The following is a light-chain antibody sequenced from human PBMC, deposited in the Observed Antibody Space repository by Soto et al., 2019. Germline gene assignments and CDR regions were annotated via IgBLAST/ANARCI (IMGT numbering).Light chain of an antibody. J-gene: IGKJ1*01. Sequence: QMTQSPSTLSASVGERVTITCRASQTIGAFLAWYQLKPGKAPNLLISKASNLQDGVPSRFSGSGSGTEFTLTITSLQPDDFAPYYCQHYNSWAFGQGTKVEIK. CDR2: KAS. V-gene: IGKV1-5*03. CDR3: QHYNSWA. CDR1: QTIGAF.